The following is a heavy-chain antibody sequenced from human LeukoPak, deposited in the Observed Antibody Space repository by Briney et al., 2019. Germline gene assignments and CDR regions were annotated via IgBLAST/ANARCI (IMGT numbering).Heavy chain of an antibody. CDR2: IHGSGVRA. D-gene: IGHD3-10*01. CDR3: VRRSGEGGGYFDY. Sequence: GGALRLSCAASGCTFNSHAMGWVRQAPGKGLEWVSVIHGSGVRADYADSVNGRLAISRDNSRSTLYLQMNSLRAEDTAVYYCVRRSGEGGGYFDYWGQGTLVTVSS. CDR1: GCTFNSHA. J-gene: IGHJ4*02. V-gene: IGHV3-23*01.